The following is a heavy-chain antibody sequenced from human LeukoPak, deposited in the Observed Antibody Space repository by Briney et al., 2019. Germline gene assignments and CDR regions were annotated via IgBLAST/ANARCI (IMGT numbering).Heavy chain of an antibody. CDR3: AKEKGIYCSSIDCSPGMDV. CDR2: ISYDGSNK. V-gene: IGHV3-30*18. CDR1: GFTFSNYG. J-gene: IGHJ6*02. Sequence: PGGSLRLSCAASGFTFSNYGMHWVRQAPGKGLECVAVISYDGSNKYYADSVKSRFTFCRANSKNTLYLPMSSLRAEDTAVYYCAKEKGIYCSSIDCSPGMDVWGQGTTVTVSS. D-gene: IGHD2-2*01.